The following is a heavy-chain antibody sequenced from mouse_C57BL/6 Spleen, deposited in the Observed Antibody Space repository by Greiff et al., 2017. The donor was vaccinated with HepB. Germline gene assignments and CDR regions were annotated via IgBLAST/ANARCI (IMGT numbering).Heavy chain of an antibody. CDR1: GFSLPSYG. CDR3: ARGGITTVVGSYYAMDY. Sequence: VKLQQSGPGLVQPSQRLSIPCTVSGFSLPSYGVHGVRQSPGKGLEWLGVIGSGGSTDYNAAFISRLSISKDNSKSQVFFKMNSLQADDTAIYYCARGGITTVVGSYYAMDYWGQGTSVTVSS. V-gene: IGHV2-2*01. D-gene: IGHD1-1*01. J-gene: IGHJ4*01. CDR2: IGSGGST.